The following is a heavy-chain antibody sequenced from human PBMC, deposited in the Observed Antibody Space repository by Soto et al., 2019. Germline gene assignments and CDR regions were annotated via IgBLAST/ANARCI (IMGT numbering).Heavy chain of an antibody. D-gene: IGHD3-10*01. CDR3: ASLANYYGSGSYYFSRDYYYYMDV. J-gene: IGHJ6*03. V-gene: IGHV4-34*01. CDR2: INHSGST. Sequence: SETLSLTCAVYGGSFCGYYGGWIRQPPGKGLEWIGEINHSGSTNYNPSLKSRVTISVDTSKNQFSLKLSSVTAADTAVYYCASLANYYGSGSYYFSRDYYYYMDVWGKGTTVTVSS. CDR1: GGSFCGYY.